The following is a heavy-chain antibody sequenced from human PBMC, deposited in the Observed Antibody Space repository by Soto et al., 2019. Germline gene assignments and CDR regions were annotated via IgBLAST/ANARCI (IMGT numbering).Heavy chain of an antibody. Sequence: QVQLVESGGGVVQPGRSLRLSCAASGFTFSSYGMHWVRQAPGKGLEWVAVIWYDGSNKYYADPVKGRFSISRDNSKNTLYLQMNSLRAEDTAVYYCARDPPDSSGYYLGQFDYWGQGTLVTVSS. CDR3: ARDPPDSSGYYLGQFDY. V-gene: IGHV3-33*01. CDR2: IWYDGSNK. J-gene: IGHJ4*02. D-gene: IGHD3-22*01. CDR1: GFTFSSYG.